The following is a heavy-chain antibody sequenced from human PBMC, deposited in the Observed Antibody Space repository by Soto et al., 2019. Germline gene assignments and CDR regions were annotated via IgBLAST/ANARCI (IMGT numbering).Heavy chain of an antibody. D-gene: IGHD3-10*01. Sequence: EVQLLESGGGLVQPGGSLRLSCAASGFTFSNYAMSWVRQAPGKGLEWVSIITGDGDNTHYADSVKGRFTISRDNSKNKVYLQMNGLRDEDTAVYSCAKGYYGSGTNDYWGQGTLVTVSP. CDR1: GFTFSNYA. J-gene: IGHJ4*02. V-gene: IGHV3-23*01. CDR2: ITGDGDNT. CDR3: AKGYYGSGTNDY.